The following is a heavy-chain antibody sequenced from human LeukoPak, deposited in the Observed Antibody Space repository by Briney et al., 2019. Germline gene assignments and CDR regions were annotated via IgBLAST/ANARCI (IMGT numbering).Heavy chain of an antibody. CDR3: AKGGYSPDY. J-gene: IGHJ4*02. D-gene: IGHD5-18*01. Sequence: GSLRLSCAASGFTFSSYAMSWVRQAPGKGLEWVANIKQDGSEKNYVDSVKGRFTISRDNAKNSLSLEMNSLRVEDTALYYCAKGGYSPDYWGQGTLVTVSS. CDR1: GFTFSSYA. V-gene: IGHV3-7*01. CDR2: IKQDGSEK.